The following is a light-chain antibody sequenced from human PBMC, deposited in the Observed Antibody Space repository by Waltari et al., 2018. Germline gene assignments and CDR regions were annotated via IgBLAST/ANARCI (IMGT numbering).Light chain of an antibody. Sequence: SSELTQDPAVSVALGHTVRITCQGDSLRSYYASWYQQKPGQAPVLVIYGKNNLPSGIPDRFSGSSSGNTAAWTITGAQAEYEADYYCNSRDSSGNHVVFGGGTKLTVL. CDR1: SLRSYY. CDR3: NSRDSSGNHVV. V-gene: IGLV3-19*01. CDR2: GKN. J-gene: IGLJ2*01.